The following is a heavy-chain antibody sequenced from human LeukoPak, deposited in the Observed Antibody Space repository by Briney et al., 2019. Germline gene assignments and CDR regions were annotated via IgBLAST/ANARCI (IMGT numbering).Heavy chain of an antibody. CDR1: GLTFSTSG. V-gene: IGHV3-21*06. J-gene: IGHJ4*02. D-gene: IGHD1-14*01. CDR3: ATETNGRHYDY. Sequence: GGSLRLSCTASGLTFSTSGFNWVRQAPGKGLEWVASIGPTGSDRYHADSIKGRFTISRDNANNFLCLQMNSLRAEDTAVYYCATETNGRHYDYWGQGTLLTVSS. CDR2: IGPTGSDR.